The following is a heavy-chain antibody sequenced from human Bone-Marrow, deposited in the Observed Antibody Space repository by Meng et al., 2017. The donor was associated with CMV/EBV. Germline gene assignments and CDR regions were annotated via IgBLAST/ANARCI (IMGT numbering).Heavy chain of an antibody. CDR2: IYYSGST. V-gene: IGHV4-61*01. CDR1: GGSVSSGSYY. D-gene: IGHD4-17*01. J-gene: IGHJ4*02. CDR3: ARDVSTVTHVLDDY. Sequence: SETLSLTCTVSGGSVSSGSYYWSWIRQPPGKGLEWIGYIYYSGSTNYNPSLKSRVTISVDTSKNQFSLKLSSVTAADTAVYYCARDVSTVTHVLDDYWGQGTLVTVSS.